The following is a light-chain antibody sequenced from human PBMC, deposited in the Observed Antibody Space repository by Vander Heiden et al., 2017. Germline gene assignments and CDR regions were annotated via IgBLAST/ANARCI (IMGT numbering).Light chain of an antibody. CDR2: AAS. Sequence: DIQMTQSPSSLSASVGDRVTITCRASQSISSYLNWYQQKPGKAPKLLIYAASSLQSGVPSRFSGSGSGTDFTLTISSLQPEDFATYYCQRSDSTPRTFGGGTKVEIK. CDR1: QSISSY. CDR3: QRSDSTPRT. V-gene: IGKV1-39*01. J-gene: IGKJ4*01.